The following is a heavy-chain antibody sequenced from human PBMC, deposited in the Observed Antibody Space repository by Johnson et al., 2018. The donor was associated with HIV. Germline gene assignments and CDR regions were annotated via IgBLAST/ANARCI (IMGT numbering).Heavy chain of an antibody. V-gene: IGHV3-23*04. Sequence: VQLVESGGGVVRPGGSLRLSCAASGFTFSSYTVSWVRQAPGKGLEWVSAISGSGASRYFADSVKGRFTISRDKAKNTLHLQMNSLRAEDTAVYYCVCLRVSLSAFDIWGQGTMVTVSS. CDR3: VCLRVSLSAFDI. CDR1: GFTFSSYT. D-gene: IGHD2-21*01. J-gene: IGHJ3*02. CDR2: ISGSGASR.